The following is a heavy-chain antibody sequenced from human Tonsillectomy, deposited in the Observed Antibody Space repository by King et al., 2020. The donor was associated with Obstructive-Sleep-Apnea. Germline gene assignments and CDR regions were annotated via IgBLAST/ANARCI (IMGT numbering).Heavy chain of an antibody. CDR1: RFSFSNFG. V-gene: IGHV3-30*02. D-gene: IGHD3-10*01. Sequence: VQLVESGGGVVQPGTSLRLSCVASRFSFSNFGMHWVRQGPVNGLEWVASIQYHGDIKYYGDSVKGRLTTSRDNSKKTLYLQMNSLTVQDTAVYHCVKDYGSGTLDYYFYILDVWGQGTTVTVSS. CDR3: VKDYGSGTLDYYFYILDV. J-gene: IGHJ6*02. CDR2: IQYHGDIK.